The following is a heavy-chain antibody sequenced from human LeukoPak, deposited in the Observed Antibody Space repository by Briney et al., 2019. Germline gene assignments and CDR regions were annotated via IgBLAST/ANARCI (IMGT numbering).Heavy chain of an antibody. CDR3: AREGSSASRDGFDI. J-gene: IGHJ3*02. Sequence: SSETLSLTCAVYGGSFSGYYWNWVRQPPGKGLEWIGEINHTGSTNYNPSLKSRVTISVDTSKNQFSLKLSSVTAADTAVYYCAREGSSASRDGFDIWGQGTMVTVSS. CDR2: INHTGST. V-gene: IGHV4-34*01. CDR1: GGSFSGYY.